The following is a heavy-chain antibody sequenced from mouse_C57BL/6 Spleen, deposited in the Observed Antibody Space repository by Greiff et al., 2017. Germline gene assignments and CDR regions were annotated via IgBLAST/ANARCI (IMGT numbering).Heavy chain of an antibody. Sequence: VQLQQSGPELVKPGASVKISCKASGYTFTDYYMNWVKQSHGKSLEWIGDINPNNGGTSYNQKFKGKATLTVDKSSSTAYMELRSLTSEDSAVYYCAIWENYFDYWGQGTTLTVSS. CDR1: GYTFTDYY. CDR3: AIWENYFDY. V-gene: IGHV1-26*01. D-gene: IGHD4-1*01. J-gene: IGHJ2*01. CDR2: INPNNGGT.